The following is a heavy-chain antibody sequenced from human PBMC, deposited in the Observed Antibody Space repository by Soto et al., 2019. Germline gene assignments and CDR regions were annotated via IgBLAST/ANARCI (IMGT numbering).Heavy chain of an antibody. CDR1: GFTFSSYA. D-gene: IGHD6-13*01. J-gene: IGHJ4*02. CDR2: ISYDESNK. Sequence: QVQLVESGGGVVQPGTSLRLSCAASGFTFSSYAMHWVRQAPGKGLEWVAVISYDESNKYYADSVKGRFTISRDNSKNPLYLQMNSLTAEDTAVDYCASRVLAGAGSDYWGQGTLVTVSS. CDR3: ASRVLAGAGSDY. V-gene: IGHV3-30-3*01.